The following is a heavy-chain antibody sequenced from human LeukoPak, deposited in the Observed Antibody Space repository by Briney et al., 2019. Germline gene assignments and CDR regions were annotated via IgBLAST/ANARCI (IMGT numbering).Heavy chain of an antibody. D-gene: IGHD3-10*01. Sequence: GGSLRLSCAASGYTFSSYSMNWVRQAPGKGLEWVSFISSSSTYIYYADSVKGRFTISRDDAKNSLYLQMSSLRADDTAVYYCARDRVVSGRFGEVASWGQGTLVTVSS. CDR3: ARDRVVSGRFGEVAS. J-gene: IGHJ5*01. CDR1: GYTFSSYS. V-gene: IGHV3-21*01. CDR2: ISSSSTYI.